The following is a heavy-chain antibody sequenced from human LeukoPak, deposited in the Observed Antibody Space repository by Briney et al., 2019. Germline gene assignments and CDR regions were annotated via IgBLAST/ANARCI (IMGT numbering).Heavy chain of an antibody. CDR1: GFTFSSYA. CDR3: ARDAGYCSGGSCYASSDGTAV. CDR2: ISYDVSNK. Sequence: GGPVRLSCGASGFTFSSYAMQCVRQARGRGLEWVALISYDVSNKYYADSVKGRFTISRDNSKNTLYLKMNRRRAQDTAMLYCARDAGYCSGGSCYASSDGTAVWGQGTTVTVSS. J-gene: IGHJ6*02. V-gene: IGHV3-30-3*01. D-gene: IGHD2-15*01.